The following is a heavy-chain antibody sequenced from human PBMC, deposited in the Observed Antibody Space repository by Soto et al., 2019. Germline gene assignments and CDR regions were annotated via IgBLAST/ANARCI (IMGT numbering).Heavy chain of an antibody. J-gene: IGHJ6*02. D-gene: IGHD3-3*01. Sequence: GASVKVSCKASGGTFSSYAISWVRQAPGQGLEWMGGIIPIFGTANYAQKFQGRVTITADESTSTAYMELSSLRSEDTAVYYCARGRFFGVVINYYYGMDVWGQGTTVTVSS. CDR2: IIPIFGTA. CDR3: ARGRFFGVVINYYYGMDV. CDR1: GGTFSSYA. V-gene: IGHV1-69*13.